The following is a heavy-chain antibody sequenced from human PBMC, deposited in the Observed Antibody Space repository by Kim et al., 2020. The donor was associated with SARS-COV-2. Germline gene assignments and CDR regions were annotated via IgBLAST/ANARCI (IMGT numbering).Heavy chain of an antibody. J-gene: IGHJ4*02. V-gene: IGHV3-23*01. Sequence: GGSLRLSCAASGFTFSSYAMSWVRQAPGKGLEWVSAISGSGGSTYYADSVKGRFTISRDNSKNTLYLQMNSLRAEDTAVYYCAKDRTYCGGDCYSGTFDYWGQGTLVTVSS. D-gene: IGHD2-21*02. CDR1: GFTFSSYA. CDR3: AKDRTYCGGDCYSGTFDY. CDR2: ISGSGGST.